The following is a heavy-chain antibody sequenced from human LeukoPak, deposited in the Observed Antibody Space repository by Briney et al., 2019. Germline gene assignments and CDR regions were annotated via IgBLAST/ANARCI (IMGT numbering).Heavy chain of an antibody. CDR3: AKDLGVQWLLPYYFDY. CDR2: ISYDGSRK. Sequence: GRSLRLSCAASGFTFSNYAMHWVRQAPGKGLEWVAVISYDGSRKYYADSVKGRFTISRDNTKNTLYLQMNSLRVEDTAVYYCAKDLGVQWLLPYYFDYWGQGILVTVSS. V-gene: IGHV3-30*04. J-gene: IGHJ4*02. D-gene: IGHD5-12*01. CDR1: GFTFSNYA.